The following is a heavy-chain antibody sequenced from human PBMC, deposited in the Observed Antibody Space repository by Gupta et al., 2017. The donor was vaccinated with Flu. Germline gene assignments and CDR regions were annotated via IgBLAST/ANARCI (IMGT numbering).Heavy chain of an antibody. J-gene: IGHJ4*02. CDR1: GFTFSSYE. V-gene: IGHV3-48*03. CDR3: ARGHWDS. Sequence: EVQLVESGGGVVQPGGSLRLPCAASGFTFSSYEMNWVRLAPGKGLEWVAFISSSGVTYYTDSVKDRFTISRDNAKNSVHLQMHSLRAEDTAFYYCARGHWDSWGQGTLVTVSS. CDR2: ISSSGVT.